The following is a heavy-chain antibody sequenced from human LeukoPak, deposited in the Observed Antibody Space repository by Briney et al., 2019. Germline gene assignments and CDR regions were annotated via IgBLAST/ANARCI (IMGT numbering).Heavy chain of an antibody. V-gene: IGHV3-48*01. Sequence: GGSLRLSCAASGFTFSTYSMNWVRQAPGKGLEWVSYISAGSSAIYYADSVEGRFTVSRDNAKNSLYLQMNSLGAEDTAVYYCATFGRSTTGATRGFDYWGQGTLVTVSS. CDR3: ATFGRSTTGATRGFDY. CDR1: GFTFSTYS. D-gene: IGHD1-1*01. J-gene: IGHJ4*02. CDR2: ISAGSSAI.